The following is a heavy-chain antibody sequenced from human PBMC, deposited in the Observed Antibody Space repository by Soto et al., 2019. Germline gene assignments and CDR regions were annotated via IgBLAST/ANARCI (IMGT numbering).Heavy chain of an antibody. CDR3: ARDQGLSWFDP. D-gene: IGHD3-16*01. CDR2: IWYDRSNK. J-gene: IGHJ5*02. Sequence: QVQLVESGGGVVQPGRSLRLSCAASGFTFSSYGMHWVRQAPGKGLEWVAVIWYDRSNKYYADSVKGRFTISRDNSKNTLYLQMNSLRAEDTAVYYCARDQGLSWFDPWGQGTLVTVSS. V-gene: IGHV3-33*01. CDR1: GFTFSSYG.